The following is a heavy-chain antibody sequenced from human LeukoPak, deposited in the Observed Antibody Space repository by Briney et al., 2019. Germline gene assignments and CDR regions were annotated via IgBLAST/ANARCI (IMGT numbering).Heavy chain of an antibody. D-gene: IGHD2-15*01. CDR2: IYYSGNT. V-gene: IGHV4-61*05. CDR3: ARTYCSGGSCHFDY. Sequence: PSETLSLTCTVSGGSISSSSYYWGWIRQPPGKGLEWIGYIYYSGNTDSNPSLKSRVTISVDTSKNQFSLKLSSVTAADTAVYYCARTYCSGGSCHFDYWGQGTLVTVSS. CDR1: GGSISSSSYY. J-gene: IGHJ4*02.